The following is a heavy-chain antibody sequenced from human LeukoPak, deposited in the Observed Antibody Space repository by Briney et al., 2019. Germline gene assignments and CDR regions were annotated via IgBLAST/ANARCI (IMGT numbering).Heavy chain of an antibody. CDR1: VFPFSIYS. V-gene: IGHV3-48*04. CDR3: ARDSASPPVTFDY. Sequence: GGSLRLSCSASVFPFSIYSRNWVRQAPGNVPGWISYITSSSSTLYYADFVNGRFTISRDNVKNSLYLQMSGLRVEDTAVYYCARDSASPPVTFDYWGLGTLVTVSS. CDR2: ITSSSSTL. J-gene: IGHJ4*02. D-gene: IGHD4-17*01.